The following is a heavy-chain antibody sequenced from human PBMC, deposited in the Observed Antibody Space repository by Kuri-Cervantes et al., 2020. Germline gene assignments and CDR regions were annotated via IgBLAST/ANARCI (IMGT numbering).Heavy chain of an antibody. CDR2: ISSSSSTI. V-gene: IGHV3-48*01. J-gene: IGHJ6*02. CDR3: ARGALYYGMDI. CDR1: GFTFSSYS. Sequence: GESLKISCAASGFTFSSYSMNWVRQAPGKGLEWVSYISSSSSTIYYADFVKGRFTISRDNAKNSLYLQMNSLRAEDTAVYYCARGALYYGMDIWGQGTTVTVSS.